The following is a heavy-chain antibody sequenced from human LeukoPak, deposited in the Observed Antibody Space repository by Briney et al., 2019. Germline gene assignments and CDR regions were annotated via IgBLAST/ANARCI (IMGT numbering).Heavy chain of an antibody. CDR3: AIDRRAIDDY. CDR2: IKQDGSEK. Sequence: GRSLRLSCAASGFTFSSYWMSWVRQAPGKGLEWVANIKQDGSEKYYVDSVKGRFTISRDNAKNSLYLQMKSPRAEDTALYYCAIDRRAIDDYWGQGTLVTVSS. V-gene: IGHV3-7*01. CDR1: GFTFSSYW. J-gene: IGHJ4*02.